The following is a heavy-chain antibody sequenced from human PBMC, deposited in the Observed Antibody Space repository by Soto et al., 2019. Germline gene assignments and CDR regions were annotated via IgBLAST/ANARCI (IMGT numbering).Heavy chain of an antibody. J-gene: IGHJ6*02. CDR3: ARESGGYDSSTRYGLDV. D-gene: IGHD6-25*01. CDR2: IYYSGST. V-gene: IGHV4-31*03. CDR1: GGSISSVGHY. Sequence: SESLSLTCSVSGGSISSVGHYWTWIRQQPGKGLEWIGYIYYSGSTDYNPSLKSRVTISVDRSKNQFSLNLSSVTAADTAIYYCARESGGYDSSTRYGLDVWGQGTTVTVSS.